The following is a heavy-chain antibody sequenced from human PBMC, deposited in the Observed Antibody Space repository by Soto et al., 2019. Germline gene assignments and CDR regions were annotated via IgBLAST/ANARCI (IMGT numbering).Heavy chain of an antibody. J-gene: IGHJ4*02. CDR1: GGSISSSNW. V-gene: IGHV4-4*02. D-gene: IGHD1-26*01. CDR3: ARDPGGSYRNFDY. Sequence: QVQLQESGPGLVKPSGTLSLTCAVSGGSISSSNWWSWVRQPPGKGLEWIGEIYHSGSTNYNPSLKRRVTTSEDKSKSQFSLKLSSVTAADTAVYYGARDPGGSYRNFDYWGQGTLDTVSS. CDR2: IYHSGST.